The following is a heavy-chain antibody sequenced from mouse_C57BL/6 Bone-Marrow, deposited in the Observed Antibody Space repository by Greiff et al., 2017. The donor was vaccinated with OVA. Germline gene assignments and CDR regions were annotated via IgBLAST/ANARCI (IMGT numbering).Heavy chain of an antibody. CDR2: FYPGSGSI. J-gene: IGHJ2*01. V-gene: IGHV1-62-2*01. CDR1: GYTFTEYT. D-gene: IGHD1-1*01. CDR3: ARHEDLDGSSYTFYYFDY. Sequence: VQVVESGAELVKPGASVKLSCKASGYTFTEYTIHWVKQRSGQGLEWIGWFYPGSGSIKYNEKFKDKATLTADKSSSTVYMELSRLTSEDSAVYFCARHEDLDGSSYTFYYFDYWGQGTTLTVSS.